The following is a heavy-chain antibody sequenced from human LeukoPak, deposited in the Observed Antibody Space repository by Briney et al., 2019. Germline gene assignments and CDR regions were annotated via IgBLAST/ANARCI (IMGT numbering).Heavy chain of an antibody. Sequence: GGSLRLSCAASGFTFSSYAMSWVRQAPGKGLEWVSAITGNGDYTDYADSVKGRFTISRDNSKNTLYLQMSSLRAEDTAVYYCARGNSGWFPFDYWGQGTLVTVSS. CDR3: ARGNSGWFPFDY. J-gene: IGHJ4*02. V-gene: IGHV3-23*01. D-gene: IGHD6-19*01. CDR1: GFTFSSYA. CDR2: ITGNGDYT.